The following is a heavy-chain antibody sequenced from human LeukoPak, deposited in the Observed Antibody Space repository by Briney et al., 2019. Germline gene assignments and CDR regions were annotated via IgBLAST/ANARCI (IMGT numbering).Heavy chain of an antibody. CDR2: MDKETNLYAT. J-gene: IGHJ5*02. D-gene: IGHD1-26*01. CDR1: GFTFSDFV. Sequence: PGGSLRLSCVAAGFTFSDFVIHWVRQPSGKGLEWIGHMDKETNLYATALAASVKGRFTVSRDDSKNTAYLHMNSLKTEDTALYDCTSDSGTYNWIDPWGQGTLVTVSS. CDR3: TSDSGTYNWIDP. V-gene: IGHV3-73*01.